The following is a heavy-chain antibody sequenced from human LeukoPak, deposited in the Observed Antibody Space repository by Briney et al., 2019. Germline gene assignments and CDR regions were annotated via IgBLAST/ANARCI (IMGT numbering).Heavy chain of an antibody. V-gene: IGHV1-69*05. CDR1: GGTFSSYA. CDR2: IIPIFGTA. D-gene: IGHD2-2*01. J-gene: IGHJ4*02. Sequence: SVKVSCKASGGTFSSYAISWVRQAPGQGLEWMGGIIPIFGTANYAQKFQGRVTITTDESTSTAYMELSGLRSEDTAVYYCARKSVVVPAAFDYWGQGTLVTVSS. CDR3: ARKSVVVPAAFDY.